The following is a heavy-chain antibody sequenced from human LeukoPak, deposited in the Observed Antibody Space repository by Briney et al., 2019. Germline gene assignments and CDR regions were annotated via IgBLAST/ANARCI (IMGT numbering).Heavy chain of an antibody. J-gene: IGHJ4*02. Sequence: GGSLRLSCAASGFTFSSYSMNWVRQAPGKGLERVSYISSSSSTIYYADSVKGRFTISRDNAKNSLYLQMTSLRDEDTAVYYCARGSGGSGYNYWGQGIPVTVSS. CDR3: ARGSGGSGYNY. CDR2: ISSSSSTI. CDR1: GFTFSSYS. V-gene: IGHV3-48*02. D-gene: IGHD3-22*01.